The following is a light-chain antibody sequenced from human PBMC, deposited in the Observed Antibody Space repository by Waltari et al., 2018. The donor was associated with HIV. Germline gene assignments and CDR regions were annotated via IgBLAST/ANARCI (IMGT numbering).Light chain of an antibody. CDR2: RTS. V-gene: IGKV1-5*03. CDR3: QQYSTHYA. CDR1: QSIDNW. J-gene: IGKJ2*01. Sequence: DIQMTQSPSNLSASVGDTVVIPCRASQSIDNWLAWYQQKPGRAPRLLVSRTSLLESGVSSRFRGSGSGTEFTLTIMSLQPDDIGTYYCQQYSTHYAFGQGTRVE.